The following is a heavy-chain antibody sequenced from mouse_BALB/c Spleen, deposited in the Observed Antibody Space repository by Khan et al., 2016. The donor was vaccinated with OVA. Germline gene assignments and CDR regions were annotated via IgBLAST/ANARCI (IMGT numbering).Heavy chain of an antibody. CDR3: ARVNYYGYAMDY. V-gene: IGHV3-2*02. CDR2: ISYSGST. J-gene: IGHJ4*01. D-gene: IGHD1-1*01. CDR1: GYSITSNYA. Sequence: EVQLQESGPGLVKPSQSLSLTCTVSGYSITSNYAWNWIRQFPGNKLEWMGYISYSGSTNYNPSLKSRISITRDTSKNQFFLQLNSVTTEETATYYCARVNYYGYAMDYWGQGTSVTVSS.